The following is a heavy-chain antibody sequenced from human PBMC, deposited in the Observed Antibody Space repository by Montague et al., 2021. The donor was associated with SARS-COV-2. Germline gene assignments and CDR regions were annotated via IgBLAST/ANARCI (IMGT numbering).Heavy chain of an antibody. V-gene: IGHV4-59*01. Sequence: SETLSLTCTVYGASISRSFWHRIRQTPGKGLEWTAYVYVIESNFPKPSPQSRITIPLDTPKNQYSLRLNAVTAAATAVYYCARVTLGGRDGRTRQYEGLDSWEQRTLVCVS. CDR1: GASISRSF. D-gene: IGHD3-16*01. CDR3: ARVTLGGRDGRTRQYEGLDS. J-gene: IGHJ4*02. CDR2: VYVIESN.